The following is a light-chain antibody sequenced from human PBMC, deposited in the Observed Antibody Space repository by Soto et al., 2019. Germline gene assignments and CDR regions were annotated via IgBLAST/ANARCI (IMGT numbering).Light chain of an antibody. J-gene: IGKJ3*01. CDR2: GAS. V-gene: IGKV3-15*01. CDR3: QQYNIWPCFT. CDR1: QSVSNN. Sequence: EIVMTQSPATLSVSPGERATLSCRASQSVSNNLAWYQQKPGQAPRLLIYGASTRVTGIPARFSGSGSGTEFTLTISSLQSEDFAVYYCQQYNIWPCFTFGPGTRVDMK.